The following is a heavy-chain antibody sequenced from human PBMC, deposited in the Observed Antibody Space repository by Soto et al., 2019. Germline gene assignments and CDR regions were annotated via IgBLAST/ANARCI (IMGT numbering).Heavy chain of an antibody. CDR2: IYYSGST. V-gene: IGHV4-59*01. D-gene: IGHD1-1*01. J-gene: IGHJ4*02. Sequence: SETLSLTCTVSGGSISSYYWSWIRQPPGKGLEWIGYIYYSGSTNYNPSLKSRVTISVDTSKNQFSLKLSSVTAADTAVYYCARETGGYFDYWGQGTLVTVSS. CDR3: ARETGGYFDY. CDR1: GGSISSYY.